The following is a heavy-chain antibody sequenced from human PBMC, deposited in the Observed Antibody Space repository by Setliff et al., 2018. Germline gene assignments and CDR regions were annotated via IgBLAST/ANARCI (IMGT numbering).Heavy chain of an antibody. CDR1: GFTFSSYA. Sequence: GGSLRLSCAASGFTFSSYAMTWVRQAPGQGLEWVSDISSSSSTIYYADSVKGRFTISRDNAKNSLYLQMNSLRAEDTAVYYCVTSTIIIYYFDFWGQGTPVTVSS. CDR2: ISSSSSTI. D-gene: IGHD3-10*01. J-gene: IGHJ4*02. V-gene: IGHV3-48*01. CDR3: VTSTIIIYYFDF.